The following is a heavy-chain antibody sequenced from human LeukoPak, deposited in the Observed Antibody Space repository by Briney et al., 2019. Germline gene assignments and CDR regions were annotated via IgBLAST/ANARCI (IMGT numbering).Heavy chain of an antibody. CDR2: ISSSSSTI. D-gene: IGHD6-19*01. CDR1: GFTFSSYS. CDR3: ARGHGGSGWSAPLCFDI. V-gene: IGHV3-48*01. Sequence: GGSLRLSCAASGFTFSSYSMNWVRQAPGKGLEWVSYISSSSSTIYYADSVKGRFTISRDNAKNSLYLQMNSLRAEDTAVYYCARGHGGSGWSAPLCFDIWGQGTMVTVSS. J-gene: IGHJ3*02.